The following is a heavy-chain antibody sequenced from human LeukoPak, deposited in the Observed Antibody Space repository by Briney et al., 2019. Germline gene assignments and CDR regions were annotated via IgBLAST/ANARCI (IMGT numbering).Heavy chain of an antibody. CDR2: INPSDGGT. J-gene: IGHJ4*02. V-gene: IGHV1-2*02. D-gene: IGHD2-2*01. CDR3: ARSDKCTTCSIDY. CDR1: GYTLTGYY. Sequence: ASVKVSCKASGYTLTGYYLHWVRQAPGQGFEWTGWINPSDGGTNYAPKFQGRVTMTRDTSISTAFMDLSRLTSDDTAVYFCARSDKCTTCSIDYWGQGTLVIVSS.